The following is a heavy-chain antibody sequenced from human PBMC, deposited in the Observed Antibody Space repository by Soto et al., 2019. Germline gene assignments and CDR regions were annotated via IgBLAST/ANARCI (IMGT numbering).Heavy chain of an antibody. CDR2: IYYTGST. D-gene: IGHD6-19*01. Sequence: SETLSLTCTFSGFSISSYYWNWIRQPPGKGLEWIAYIYYTGSTNYNPSLKSRVTISVDTSTNQFSLNLSSVTAADTAVYYCARQGAVAGTFDYWGQGTLVTVSS. J-gene: IGHJ4*02. CDR3: ARQGAVAGTFDY. CDR1: GFSISSYY. V-gene: IGHV4-59*08.